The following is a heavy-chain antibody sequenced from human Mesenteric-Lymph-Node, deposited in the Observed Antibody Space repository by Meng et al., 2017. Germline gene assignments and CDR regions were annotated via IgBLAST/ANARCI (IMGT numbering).Heavy chain of an antibody. CDR1: GGSISSGDYY. J-gene: IGHJ4*02. D-gene: IGHD5-12*01. Sequence: QVQLQESGPGLVEPSQTLSLTCTVSGGSISSGDYYWSWIRQPPGKGLEWIGYIYYSGSTYYNPSLKSRVTISVDTSKNQFPLRLSSVTAADTAVYYCARDLGVATSIAGFVYWGQGTLVTVSS. V-gene: IGHV4-30-4*01. CDR2: IYYSGST. CDR3: ARDLGVATSIAGFVY.